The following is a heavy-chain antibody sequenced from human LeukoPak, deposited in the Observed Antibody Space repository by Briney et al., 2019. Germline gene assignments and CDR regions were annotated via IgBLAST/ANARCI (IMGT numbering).Heavy chain of an antibody. V-gene: IGHV4-4*02. CDR1: GASIGSGLW. Sequence: SETLSLTCTVSGASIGSGLWWSWVRQPPGKGLEWIGEVYHAGTPNYSPSLKSRVTMSVDKSKNHFSLKLGSVTAADTAVYYCARLCTAKYIHFDSWGRGTLVTVSS. J-gene: IGHJ4*02. CDR3: ARLCTAKYIHFDS. D-gene: IGHD2-8*01. CDR2: VYHAGTP.